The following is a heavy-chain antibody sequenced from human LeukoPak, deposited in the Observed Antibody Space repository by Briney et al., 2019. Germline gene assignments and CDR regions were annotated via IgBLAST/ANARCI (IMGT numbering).Heavy chain of an antibody. J-gene: IGHJ4*02. CDR3: AGLYCSSTSCYWDY. CDR2: IYTGGNT. CDR1: GGSISNYY. Sequence: PSETLSLTCTVSGGSISNYYSSWVRQPPGKGLELIGYIYTGGNTNYNPSLKSRVTISEDTPNNQFSLKLSSVTAADTAVYYCAGLYCSSTSCYWDYWGQGTLVTVSS. V-gene: IGHV4-4*09. D-gene: IGHD2-2*01.